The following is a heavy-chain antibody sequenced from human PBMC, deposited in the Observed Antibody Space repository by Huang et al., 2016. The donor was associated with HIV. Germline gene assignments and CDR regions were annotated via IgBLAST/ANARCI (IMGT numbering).Heavy chain of an antibody. CDR3: AKESRWYSDLDN. J-gene: IGHJ4*02. CDR1: GFTFNNCG. Sequence: QVQLVESGGGVVKPGRSLSISCVASGFTFNNCGMQWVCQAPGKVLEWVAVISYDGSSGRYSESVKGRFTISRDNPMDTLYLQMNSLRPDDTAVYYCAKESRWYSDLDNWGQGTLVTVSS. CDR2: ISYDGSSG. D-gene: IGHD2-15*01. V-gene: IGHV3-30*18.